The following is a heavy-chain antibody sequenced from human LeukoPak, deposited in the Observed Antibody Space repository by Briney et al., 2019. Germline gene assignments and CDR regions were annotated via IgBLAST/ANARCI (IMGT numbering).Heavy chain of an antibody. D-gene: IGHD3-22*01. CDR2: ISSSSSTI. Sequence: GGSLRLPCAASGFTFSSYSMNWVRQAPGKGLEWVSYISSSSSTIYYADSVKGRFTISRDNAKNSLYLQMNSLRDEDTAVYYCAREAPYDSSGYAYWGQGTLVTVSS. J-gene: IGHJ4*02. V-gene: IGHV3-48*02. CDR1: GFTFSSYS. CDR3: AREAPYDSSGYAY.